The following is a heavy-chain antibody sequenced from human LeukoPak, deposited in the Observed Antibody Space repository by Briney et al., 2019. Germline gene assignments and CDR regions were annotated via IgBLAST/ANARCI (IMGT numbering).Heavy chain of an antibody. D-gene: IGHD3-22*01. J-gene: IGHJ3*02. Sequence: GGSLRLSCAASGFTFSSYAMSWVRQAPGKGLEWVSAISGSGGSTYYADSVKGRFTISRDNSKNTLYLQMNSLRAEDTAVYYCAKDRNYYDSSGYYPDAFDIWGQGTMVTVSS. CDR1: GFTFSSYA. CDR3: AKDRNYYDSSGYYPDAFDI. CDR2: ISGSGGST. V-gene: IGHV3-23*01.